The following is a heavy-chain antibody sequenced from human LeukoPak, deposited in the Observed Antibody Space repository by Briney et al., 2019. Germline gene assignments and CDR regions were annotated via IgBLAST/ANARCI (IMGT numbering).Heavy chain of an antibody. CDR3: ARDRGVCSGGSCYSIPMGV. CDR1: GGSISSGGYY. CDR2: IYYSGST. J-gene: IGHJ6*02. V-gene: IGHV4-31*03. Sequence: SQTLSLTCTVSGGSISSGGYYWSWIRQHPGKGLEWIGYIYYSGSTYYNPSLKSRVTISVDTSKNQFSLKLSSVTAADTAVYYCARDRGVCSGGSCYSIPMGVWGQGTTVTVSS. D-gene: IGHD2-15*01.